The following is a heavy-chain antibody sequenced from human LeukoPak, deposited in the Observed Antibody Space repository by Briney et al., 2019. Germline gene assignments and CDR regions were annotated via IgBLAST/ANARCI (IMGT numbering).Heavy chain of an antibody. V-gene: IGHV1-2*02. CDR2: INPNSGGT. CDR3: ARDLAVADFDY. J-gene: IGHJ4*02. CDR1: GYTFTGYY. Sequence: GASVKVSCKASGYTFTGYYMHWVRQAPGQGLEWMGWINPNSGGTNYEQKFQGRVTMTRDTSISTAYMELSRLRSDDTAVYYCARDLAVADFDYWGQGTLVTVSS. D-gene: IGHD2-15*01.